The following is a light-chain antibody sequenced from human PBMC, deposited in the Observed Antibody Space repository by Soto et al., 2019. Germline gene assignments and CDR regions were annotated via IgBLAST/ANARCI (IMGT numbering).Light chain of an antibody. CDR1: SGYSNYE. V-gene: IGLV9-49*02. J-gene: IGLJ1*01. Sequence: QSVLTQPPSASASLGASVTLTCTLSSGYSNYEMDWWQQRPGKGPRFVMRVGTGGNVGSKGDGIPDRFSVLGSGLNRNLTIKNIQEEDESDYHCGADHGSGSNFVYVFGTGTKLTVL. CDR3: GADHGSGSNFVYV. CDR2: VGTGGNVG.